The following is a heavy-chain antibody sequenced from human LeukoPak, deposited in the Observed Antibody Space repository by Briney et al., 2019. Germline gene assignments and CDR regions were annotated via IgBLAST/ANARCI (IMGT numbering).Heavy chain of an antibody. J-gene: IGHJ4*02. CDR3: ARVGLCSGGSCTFDY. CDR2: IYHSGST. Sequence: PSETLSLTCAVSGYSISSGYYWGWIRQPPGKGLEWIGSIYHSGSTYYNPSLKSRVTISVDTSKNQFSLKLSSVTAADTAVYYCARVGLCSGGSCTFDYWGQGTLVTVSS. CDR1: GYSISSGYY. D-gene: IGHD2-15*01. V-gene: IGHV4-38-2*01.